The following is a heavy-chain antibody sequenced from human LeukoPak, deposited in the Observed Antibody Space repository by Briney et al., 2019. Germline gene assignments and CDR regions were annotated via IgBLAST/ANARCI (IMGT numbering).Heavy chain of an antibody. Sequence: SETLSLTCTVSGGSISSGSYYWSWIRQPLGKGLEWIGYIHYSGCANYNPSLNSRVTISVDTSKNQVSLRLSSVTAADTAVYYCARERYDILTGYYNVLEFWYYGMDVWGKGTTVTVSS. CDR3: ARERYDILTGYYNVLEFWYYGMDV. D-gene: IGHD3-9*01. V-gene: IGHV4-61*01. J-gene: IGHJ6*04. CDR1: GGSISSGSYY. CDR2: IHYSGCA.